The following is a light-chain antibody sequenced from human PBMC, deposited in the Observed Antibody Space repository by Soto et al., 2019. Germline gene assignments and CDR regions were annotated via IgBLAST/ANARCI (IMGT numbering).Light chain of an antibody. J-gene: IGKJ4*01. CDR1: QSVTSND. Sequence: ENLFTHSSGTLTLSPEAEDTLSCRASQSVTSNDLAWYQQKPGQAPRRLIFNASTRATGIPDRFSGSGSGSDVTLSISRLENEDCAVYYCHQDGSAPLTFGGGTNV. CDR3: HQDGSAPLT. V-gene: IGKV3-20*01. CDR2: NAS.